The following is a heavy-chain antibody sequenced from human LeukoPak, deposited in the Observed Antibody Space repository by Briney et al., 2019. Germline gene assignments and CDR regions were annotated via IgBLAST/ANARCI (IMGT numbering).Heavy chain of an antibody. V-gene: IGHV1-18*01. Sequence: ASVKVSCKASGYTFTSYGISWVRQAPGQGLAWMGWISAYNGNTNYAQKLQGRVTMTTDTATSTAYMELRSLRSDDTAVYYCARDYRRGYYYYMDVWGKGTTVTVSS. J-gene: IGHJ6*03. CDR2: ISAYNGNT. CDR3: ARDYRRGYYYYMDV. CDR1: GYTFTSYG.